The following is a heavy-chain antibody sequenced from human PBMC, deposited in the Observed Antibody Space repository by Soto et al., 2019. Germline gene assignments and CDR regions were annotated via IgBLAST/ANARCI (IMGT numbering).Heavy chain of an antibody. CDR1: GFTFSSYA. CDR3: ATYDFWSGYPTPMDV. V-gene: IGHV3-23*01. Sequence: PWGSLRLSCAASGFTFSSYAMSWVRQAPGKGLEWVSAISGSGGSTYYADSVKGRFTISRDNSKNALYLQMNSLRAEDTAVYYSATYDFWSGYPTPMDVWGQGTTVTVSS. D-gene: IGHD3-3*01. J-gene: IGHJ6*02. CDR2: ISGSGGST.